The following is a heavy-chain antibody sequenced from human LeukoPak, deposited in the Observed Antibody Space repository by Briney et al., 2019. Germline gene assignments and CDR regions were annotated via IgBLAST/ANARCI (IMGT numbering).Heavy chain of an antibody. Sequence: ASVKVSCKASGYTYTSYGISWVRQAPGQGLEWMGWISAYNGNTNYAQKLQGRVTMTTDTSTSTAYMELRSLRSDDAAVYYCARDRVGVVVVAATRNYWGQGTLVTVSS. D-gene: IGHD2-15*01. CDR1: GYTYTSYG. V-gene: IGHV1-18*01. CDR3: ARDRVGVVVVAATRNY. CDR2: ISAYNGNT. J-gene: IGHJ4*02.